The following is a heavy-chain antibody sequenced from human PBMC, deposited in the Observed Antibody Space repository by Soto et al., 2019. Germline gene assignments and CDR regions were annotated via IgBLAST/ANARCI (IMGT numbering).Heavy chain of an antibody. Sequence: QVQLVESGGGVVQPGRSLRLSCAASGFTFSTYAMHWVRQAPGKGLEWVAVISYDGRKKYYADSVKGRFTISRDNSKDTLYLQMNSLRAEDTAVYYCAITVDYDEAFDIWGQGTMVTVSS. V-gene: IGHV3-30*04. CDR3: AITVDYDEAFDI. D-gene: IGHD4-17*01. CDR1: GFTFSTYA. CDR2: ISYDGRKK. J-gene: IGHJ3*02.